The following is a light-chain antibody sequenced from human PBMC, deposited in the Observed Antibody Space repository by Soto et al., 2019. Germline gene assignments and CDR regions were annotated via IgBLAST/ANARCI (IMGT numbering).Light chain of an antibody. CDR1: SSDVGGYNY. V-gene: IGLV2-14*01. J-gene: IGLJ7*01. Sequence: QSALTQPASVSGSPGQSITISCTGTSSDVGGYNYVSWYQQHPGKAPKLMIYEVSNRPSGVSNRFSGSKSGNTASLTISGLQAEDEADYSCRSYTSSSTGVFGGGTQLTVL. CDR3: RSYTSSSTGV. CDR2: EVS.